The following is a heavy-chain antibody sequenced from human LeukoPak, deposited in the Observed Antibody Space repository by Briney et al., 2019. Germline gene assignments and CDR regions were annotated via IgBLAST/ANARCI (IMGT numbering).Heavy chain of an antibody. CDR1: GFTFSSYA. CDR2: ISYDGSNK. Sequence: PGGSLRLSCAASGFTFSSYAMHWVRQAPGKGLERVAVISYDGSNKYYADSVKGRFTISRDNSKNTLYLQMNSLRAEDTAVYYCARDSRADLIPPGEQQPDYWGQGTLVTVSS. D-gene: IGHD6-13*01. V-gene: IGHV3-30-3*01. J-gene: IGHJ4*02. CDR3: ARDSRADLIPPGEQQPDY.